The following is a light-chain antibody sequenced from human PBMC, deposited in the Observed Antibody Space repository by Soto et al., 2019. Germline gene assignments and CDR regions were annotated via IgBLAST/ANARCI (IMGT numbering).Light chain of an antibody. CDR3: LQDYNYPIT. CDR2: AAS. V-gene: IGKV1-6*01. J-gene: IGKJ4*02. CDR1: QGIRNY. Sequence: IQMTQYPSSLSAYVGDRVTITCGASQGIRNYLDWYQQKPGKVPKFLIYAASILQSGVPSRLSGSGFGTDLSITISSMQPEDSETYYCLQDYNYPITFGGGTKVDIK.